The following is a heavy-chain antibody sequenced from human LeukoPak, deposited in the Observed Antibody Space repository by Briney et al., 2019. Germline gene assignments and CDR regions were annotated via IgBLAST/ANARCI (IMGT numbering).Heavy chain of an antibody. Sequence: PGGALRLSCAASGVTFSSYGMHWVRQAPGKGLEWGAVISYDGSNKYYADSVKGRFTISRDNSKNTLYLQMNSLRAEDTAVYYCANPHHSSGWAFDYWGQGTLVTVSS. J-gene: IGHJ4*02. D-gene: IGHD6-19*01. CDR3: ANPHHSSGWAFDY. CDR2: ISYDGSNK. V-gene: IGHV3-30*18. CDR1: GVTFSSYG.